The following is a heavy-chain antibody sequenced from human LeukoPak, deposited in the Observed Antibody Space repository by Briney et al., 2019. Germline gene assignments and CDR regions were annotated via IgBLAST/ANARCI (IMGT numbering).Heavy chain of an antibody. D-gene: IGHD6-13*01. Sequence: PSQTLSLTCTVSGGSISSGSYYWSWIRQPAGKGLEWIGRIYTSGSTNYNPSLKSRVTISVDTSKNQFSLKLSSVTAADTAVYYCASSLGQQLPPLHWGQGTLVSVS. CDR1: GGSISSGSYY. CDR2: IYTSGST. J-gene: IGHJ4*02. V-gene: IGHV4-61*02. CDR3: ASSLGQQLPPLH.